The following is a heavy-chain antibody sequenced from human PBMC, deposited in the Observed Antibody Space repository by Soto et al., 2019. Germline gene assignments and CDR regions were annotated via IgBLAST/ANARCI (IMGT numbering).Heavy chain of an antibody. CDR1: GFTFSSYS. Sequence: PGGSLRLSCAASGFTFSSYSMNWVRQAPGKGLEWVSSISSSSSYIYYADSVKGRFTISRDNAKNSLYLQMNSLRAEDTAVYYCARDLSGYDFWSGYHYYYYGMDVWGQGTTVTVSS. CDR3: ARDLSGYDFWSGYHYYYYGMDV. V-gene: IGHV3-21*01. CDR2: ISSSSSYI. J-gene: IGHJ6*02. D-gene: IGHD3-3*01.